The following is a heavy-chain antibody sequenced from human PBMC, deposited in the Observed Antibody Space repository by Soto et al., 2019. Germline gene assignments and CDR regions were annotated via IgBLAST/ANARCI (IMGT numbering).Heavy chain of an antibody. CDR2: IYWDDDM. CDR1: AFSLSTGGVG. D-gene: IGHD2-21*02. Sequence: ITLKESGPTLVKPTQTLTLTCTFSAFSLSTGGVGVGWIRQPPGKALEWLALIYWDDDMRYSPSLRSRLTITKDTSKNQVVLTMTNMDPVDTATYYCIQSRCGGDCLQSYASYYYYGMDVWGQGTTVTASS. J-gene: IGHJ6*02. CDR3: IQSRCGGDCLQSYASYYYYGMDV. V-gene: IGHV2-5*02.